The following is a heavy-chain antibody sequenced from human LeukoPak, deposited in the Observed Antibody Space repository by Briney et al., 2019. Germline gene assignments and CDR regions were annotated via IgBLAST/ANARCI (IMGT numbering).Heavy chain of an antibody. CDR3: ASLRDSSTLDF. D-gene: IGHD6-13*01. CDR2: IYYSGST. Sequence: SETLSLTCTVSGASISSYYWSWIRQPPGKGLAGIGYIYYSGSTNYNPSLKSRVTISVDTSKTQFSLKLSSVTAADTAVYCCASLRDSSTLDFWGQGTLVTVSS. V-gene: IGHV4-59*01. CDR1: GASISSYY. J-gene: IGHJ4*02.